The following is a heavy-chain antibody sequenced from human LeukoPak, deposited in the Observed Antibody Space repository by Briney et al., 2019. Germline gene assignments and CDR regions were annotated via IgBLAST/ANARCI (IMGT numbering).Heavy chain of an antibody. J-gene: IGHJ4*02. V-gene: IGHV4-31*03. D-gene: IGHD3-9*01. Sequence: SETLSLTCTVSGGTISSCGYYWSRIRQHPGHGLEWIGNIYYSGGTYYKPSLKSRVTISVDTSKNQLSLKLSSVTAADTAVYYCARRLADRYSYFDYWGQGTLVTVSS. CDR3: ARRLADRYSYFDY. CDR2: IYYSGGT. CDR1: GGTISSCGYY.